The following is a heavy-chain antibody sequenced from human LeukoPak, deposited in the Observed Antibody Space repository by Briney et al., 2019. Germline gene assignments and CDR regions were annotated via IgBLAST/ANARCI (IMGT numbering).Heavy chain of an antibody. J-gene: IGHJ3*02. D-gene: IGHD3-22*01. CDR3: ARGRGYYFQDIAFDI. CDR2: IYSGDST. Sequence: GGSLRLSCAASGFTVSSNYMSWVRQAPGRGLECVSVIYSGDSTYYADSVKGRFTISRDNSKNTLYLQMNSLRAEDTAVYYCARGRGYYFQDIAFDIWGQGTMVTVSS. CDR1: GFTVSSNY. V-gene: IGHV3-66*02.